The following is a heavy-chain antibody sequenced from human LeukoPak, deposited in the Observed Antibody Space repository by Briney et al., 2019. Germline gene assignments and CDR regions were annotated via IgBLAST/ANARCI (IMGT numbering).Heavy chain of an antibody. CDR3: ARDGYSNYWYLNL. V-gene: IGHV3-23*01. CDR1: GFAFSSYA. D-gene: IGHD6-13*01. J-gene: IGHJ4*02. CDR2: ISGTGGRT. Sequence: GGSLRLSCAASGFAFSSYAMSWVRQAPGKGLEWVSSISGTGGRTYYADSVKGRFTISRDNSKNALDLQMNSLRADDTAVYYCARDGYSNYWYLNLWGQGTLVTVSS.